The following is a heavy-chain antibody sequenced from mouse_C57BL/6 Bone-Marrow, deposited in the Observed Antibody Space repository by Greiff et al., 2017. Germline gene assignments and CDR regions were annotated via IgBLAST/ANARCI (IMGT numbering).Heavy chain of an antibody. CDR3: ASAITTVDY. D-gene: IGHD1-1*01. V-gene: IGHV1-81*01. J-gene: IGHJ2*01. CDR1: GYTFTSYG. CDR2: IYPRSGNT. Sequence: QVQLKQSGAELARPGASVKLSCKASGYTFTSYGISWVKQRTGQGLEWIGEIYPRSGNTYYNEKFKGKATLTADKSSSTAYMELRSLTSEDSAVYFCASAITTVDYWGQGTTLTVSS.